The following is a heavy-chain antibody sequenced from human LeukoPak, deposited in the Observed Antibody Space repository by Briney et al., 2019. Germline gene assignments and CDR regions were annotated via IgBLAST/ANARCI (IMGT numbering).Heavy chain of an antibody. D-gene: IGHD2-15*01. CDR1: GGSISSSSYY. J-gene: IGHJ4*02. Sequence: SETLSLTCTVSGGSISSSSYYWGWLRQPPGKGLEWIGSIYYSGSTYYNPSLKSRVTIFVDTSKNQFSLKLSSVTAADTAVYYCARTSALGYCSGGSCYLGYWGQGTLVTVSS. CDR2: IYYSGST. V-gene: IGHV4-39*01. CDR3: ARTSALGYCSGGSCYLGY.